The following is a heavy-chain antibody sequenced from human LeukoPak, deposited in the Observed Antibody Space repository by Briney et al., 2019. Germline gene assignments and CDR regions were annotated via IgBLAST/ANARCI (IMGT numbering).Heavy chain of an antibody. CDR2: ISWDGGST. CDR3: AKDIEQWLVRGGGFDY. V-gene: IGHV3-43*01. Sequence: GGSLRLSCAASGFTFSSYAMSWVRQAPGKGLEWVSLISWDGGSTYYADSVKGRFTISRDNSKNSLYLQMNSLRTEDTALYYCAKDIEQWLVRGGGFDYWGQGTLVTVSS. J-gene: IGHJ4*02. D-gene: IGHD6-19*01. CDR1: GFTFSSYA.